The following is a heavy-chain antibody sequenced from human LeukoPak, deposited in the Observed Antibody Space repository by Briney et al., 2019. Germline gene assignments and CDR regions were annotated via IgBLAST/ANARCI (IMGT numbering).Heavy chain of an antibody. V-gene: IGHV3-15*01. J-gene: IGHJ4*02. CDR1: GFTFSNAW. Sequence: GGSLRLSCAASGFTFSNAWMSWVRQAPGKGLEWVGRIKSKTDGGTTDYAAPVKGRFTISRGDSKNTLYLQMNSLKTEDTAVYYCTTDVAAPYYDILTGYSAKDYWGQGTLVTVSS. CDR3: TTDVAAPYYDILTGYSAKDY. CDR2: IKSKTDGGTT. D-gene: IGHD3-9*01.